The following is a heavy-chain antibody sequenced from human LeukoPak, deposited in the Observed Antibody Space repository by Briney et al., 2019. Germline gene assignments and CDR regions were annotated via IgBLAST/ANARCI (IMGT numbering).Heavy chain of an antibody. CDR1: GFTFSSYA. J-gene: IGHJ6*02. V-gene: IGHV3-30-3*01. CDR3: ARDAYEQLVGWYYYYGMDV. D-gene: IGHD6-6*01. Sequence: PGGSLRPSCAASGFTFSSYAMHWVRQAPGKGLEWVAVISYDGSNKYYADSVKGRFTISRDNSKNTLYLQMNSLRVEDTAVYYCARDAYEQLVGWYYYYGMDVWGQGTTVTVSS. CDR2: ISYDGSNK.